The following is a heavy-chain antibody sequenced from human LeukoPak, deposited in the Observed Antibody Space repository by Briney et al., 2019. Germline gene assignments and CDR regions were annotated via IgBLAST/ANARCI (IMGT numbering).Heavy chain of an antibody. CDR2: ISYDGSNK. V-gene: IGHV3-30*03. CDR1: GFTFSSYG. Sequence: PGGSLRLSCAASGFTFSSYGMHWVRQAPGKGLEWVAVISYDGSNKYYADSVKGRFTISRDNSKNTLYLQMNSLRAEDTAVYYCARDRSYYDSRSHQGFNYWGPGTLVTVSS. J-gene: IGHJ4*02. CDR3: ARDRSYYDSRSHQGFNY. D-gene: IGHD3-10*01.